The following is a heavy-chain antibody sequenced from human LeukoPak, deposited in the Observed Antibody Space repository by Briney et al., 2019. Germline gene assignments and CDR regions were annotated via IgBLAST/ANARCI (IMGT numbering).Heavy chain of an antibody. Sequence: SETLPLTCTVSGGSISSGSYYWSWIRQPAGKGLEWIGRIYTSGSTNYNPSLKSRVTISVDTSKNQFSLKLSSVTAADTAVYYCASGIAAAGDYYYGMDVWGQGTTVTVSS. CDR1: GGSISSGSYY. V-gene: IGHV4-61*02. CDR2: IYTSGST. CDR3: ASGIAAAGDYYYGMDV. J-gene: IGHJ6*02. D-gene: IGHD6-13*01.